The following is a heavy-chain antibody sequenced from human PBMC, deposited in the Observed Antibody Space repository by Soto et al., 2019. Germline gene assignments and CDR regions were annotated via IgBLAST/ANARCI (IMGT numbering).Heavy chain of an antibody. D-gene: IGHD3-3*01. CDR3: ATRITVFGLLIPPFDP. V-gene: IGHV4-34*02. CDR1: GGSVNGYY. CDR2: INHTGGT. J-gene: IGHJ5*02. Sequence: QVHLQQWGAGLLKPSETLSLTCAVYGGSVNGYYWNWIRQPPGKGLEWIGEINHTGGTHCNPSLKCRVTMSVDTSKNQFSLRLSSVTAADTAIYYCATRITVFGLLIPPFDPWGQGTQVTVSS.